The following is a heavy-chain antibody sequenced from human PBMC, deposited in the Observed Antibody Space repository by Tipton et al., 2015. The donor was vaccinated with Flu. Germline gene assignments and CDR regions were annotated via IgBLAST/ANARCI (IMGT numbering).Heavy chain of an antibody. V-gene: IGHV3-33*08. J-gene: IGHJ4*02. CDR3: AREPAVGPDFCFAL. CDR1: GFDFRTYG. Sequence: SLRLSCAASGFDFRTYGIHWVRQAPGKGLECVALIWFNGINKYYADSVKGRFTISRDDSKSTVYLLMNSLRVEDSAVYYCAREPAVGPDFCFALWGQGTLVTVAS. D-gene: IGHD1-14*01. CDR2: IWFNGINK.